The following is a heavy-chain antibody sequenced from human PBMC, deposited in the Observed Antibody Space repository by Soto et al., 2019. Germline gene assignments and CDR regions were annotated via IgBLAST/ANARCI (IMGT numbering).Heavy chain of an antibody. V-gene: IGHV6-1*01. CDR1: GDSVSSNSAA. D-gene: IGHD2-2*01. J-gene: IGHJ6*03. CDR3: AREVPAATTYYYYYYMDV. Sequence: SQPLSLTCAISGDSVSSNSAAWNWIRQSPSRGLEWLGRTYYRSKWYNDYAVSVKSRITINPDTSKNQFSLQLNSVTPEDTAVYYCAREVPAATTYYYYYYMDVWGKGTTVTVSS. CDR2: TYYRSKWYN.